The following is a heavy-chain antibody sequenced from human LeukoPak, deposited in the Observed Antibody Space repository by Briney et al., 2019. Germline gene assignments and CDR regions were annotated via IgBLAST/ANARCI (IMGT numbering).Heavy chain of an antibody. D-gene: IGHD1-26*01. V-gene: IGHV4-61*02. CDR2: IYTSGST. CDR1: GGSISSGSYY. CDR3: ARGRSWNYYYYMDV. J-gene: IGHJ6*03. Sequence: SQTLSLTCTVSGGSISSGSYYWSWIRQPAGEGLEWIGRIYTSGSTNYNPSLKSRVTISVDTSKNQFSLKLSSVTAADTAVYYCARGRSWNYYYYMDVWGKGTTVTVSS.